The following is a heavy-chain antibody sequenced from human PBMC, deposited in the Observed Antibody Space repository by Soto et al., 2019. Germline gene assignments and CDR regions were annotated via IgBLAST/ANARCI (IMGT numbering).Heavy chain of an antibody. CDR2: MNPNSGNT. CDR3: ARRGSLRCSSTSCYTRAYWFDP. V-gene: IGHV1-8*01. Sequence: ASVKVSCKASGYTFTSYDINWVRQATGQGLGWMGWMNPNSGNTGYAQKFQGRVTMTRNTSISTAYMELSSLRSEDTAVYYCARRGSLRCSSTSCYTRAYWFDPWGQGTLVTVSS. J-gene: IGHJ5*02. D-gene: IGHD2-2*02. CDR1: GYTFTSYD.